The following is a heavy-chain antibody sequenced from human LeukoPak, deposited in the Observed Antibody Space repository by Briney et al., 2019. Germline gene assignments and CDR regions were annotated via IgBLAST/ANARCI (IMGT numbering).Heavy chain of an antibody. D-gene: IGHD1-20*01. V-gene: IGHV1-2*02. CDR1: GYTFTGYY. J-gene: IGHJ6*03. Sequence: ASVKVSCKASGYTFTGYYTHWVRQAPGQGLEWMGWINPNSGGTNYAQKFQGRVTMTRDTSISTAYMELSRLRSDDTAVYYCARYNWNYYYYYMDVWGKGTTVTVSS. CDR2: INPNSGGT. CDR3: ARYNWNYYYYYMDV.